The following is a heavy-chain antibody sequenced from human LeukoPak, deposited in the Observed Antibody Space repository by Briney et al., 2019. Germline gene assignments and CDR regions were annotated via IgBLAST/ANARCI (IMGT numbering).Heavy chain of an antibody. V-gene: IGHV1-2*02. J-gene: IGHJ4*02. CDR2: INPNSGGT. CDR1: GYSFTDYY. Sequence: ASVKVSCKTSGYSFTDYYIHWVRQAPGQGLEWMGWINPNSGGTNYAQKFQGRVTMTRDTSIRTTYVDLSRLISDDTAVYYCARGVPVGLNYFDYWGQGTLVTVSS. CDR3: ARGVPVGLNYFDY. D-gene: IGHD2-2*01.